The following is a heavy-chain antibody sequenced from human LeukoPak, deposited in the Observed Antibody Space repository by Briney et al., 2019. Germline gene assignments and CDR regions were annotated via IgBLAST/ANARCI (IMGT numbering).Heavy chain of an antibody. CDR3: ARPGSSGWYNYYYGMDV. D-gene: IGHD6-19*01. J-gene: IGHJ6*02. CDR1: GYSFTSNW. V-gene: IGHV5-51*01. CDR2: IYPGDSDT. Sequence: GESLKISCKGSGYSFTSNWIGWVRQMPGKGLEWMGIIYPGDSDTRYSPSFQGQVTISADKSISTAYLQWSSLKASDTAMYYCARPGSSGWYNYYYGMDVWGQGTTVTVSS.